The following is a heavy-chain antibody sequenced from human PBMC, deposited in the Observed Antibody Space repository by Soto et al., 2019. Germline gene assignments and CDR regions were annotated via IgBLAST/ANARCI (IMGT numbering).Heavy chain of an antibody. CDR1: AGSVSGSSHY. D-gene: IGHD1-7*01. CDR2: IDHSGST. J-gene: IGHJ1*01. Sequence: SETLSLTCSVSAGSVSGSSHYWNWIRQTPGKGLEWIGYIDHSGSTNYNPSLKSRVTTSVGTSKTQFSLKLSSVTAADTAVYYCARGGTSSRRAVAGYFHYWGQGTQVTVS. V-gene: IGHV4-61*01. CDR3: ARGGTSSRRAVAGYFHY.